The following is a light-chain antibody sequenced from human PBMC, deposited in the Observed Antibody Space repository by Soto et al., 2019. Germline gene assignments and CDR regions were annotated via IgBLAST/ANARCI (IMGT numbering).Light chain of an antibody. J-gene: IGLJ3*02. CDR3: AAWDDSLRGV. Sequence: QSALTQPRSVSGSPGQSVTISCTGTSSDVGAYNYVSWYQQHPGKAPKLIIYDVSKRPSGVPDRFSGSKSGNTASLTIPGLQADDEADYYCAAWDDSLRGVFGGGTKVTVL. V-gene: IGLV2-11*01. CDR1: SSDVGAYNY. CDR2: DVS.